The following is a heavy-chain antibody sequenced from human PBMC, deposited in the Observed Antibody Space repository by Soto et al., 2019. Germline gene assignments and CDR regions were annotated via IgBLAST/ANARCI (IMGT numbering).Heavy chain of an antibody. D-gene: IGHD1-7*01. CDR2: ISSNGGTT. J-gene: IGHJ4*02. CDR1: GFTFSSYD. CDR3: VRRVSGNYDY. Sequence: EVQLAESGGGMVQPGGSLRLSCVASGFTFSSYDMHWVRQALGKGLEYVSSISSNGGTTYYGNSVKGGFTISRDNSKNTLYLQMGSLRAEDMAVYYCVRRVSGNYDYWGQGTLVTVSS. V-gene: IGHV3-64*01.